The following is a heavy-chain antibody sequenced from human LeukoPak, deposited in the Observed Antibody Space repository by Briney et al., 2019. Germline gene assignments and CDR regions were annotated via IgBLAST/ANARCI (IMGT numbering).Heavy chain of an antibody. CDR2: INHSGST. Sequence: PSETLSLTCAVYGGSFSGYYWSWIRQPPGKGLEWIGEINHSGSTNYNPSLKSRVTISVDTSKNQFSLQLNSVTPEDTAVYYCARDGISYAFDIWGQGTMVTVSS. CDR1: GGSFSGYY. CDR3: ARDGISYAFDI. V-gene: IGHV4-34*01. J-gene: IGHJ3*02. D-gene: IGHD2-8*01.